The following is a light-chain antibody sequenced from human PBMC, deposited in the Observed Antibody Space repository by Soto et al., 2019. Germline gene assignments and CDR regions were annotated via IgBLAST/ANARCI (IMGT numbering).Light chain of an antibody. CDR1: SSDVGDYNY. V-gene: IGLV2-11*01. J-gene: IGLJ3*02. Sequence: QSALTQPRSVSGSPGQSVTISCTGTSSDVGDYNYVSWYQQHPGKAPKLMIYDVTKRPSGVPDRFSGSRSGNTASLTISGLQAEDEADYSCCSYAGNYTVVFGGGTKVTVL. CDR3: CSYAGNYTVV. CDR2: DVT.